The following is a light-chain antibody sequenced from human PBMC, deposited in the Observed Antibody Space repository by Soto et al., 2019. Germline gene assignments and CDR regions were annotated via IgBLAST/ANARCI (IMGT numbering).Light chain of an antibody. J-gene: IGKJ1*01. CDR2: KVS. CDR3: VQTIHWPWT. CDR1: QSLVHSDGNTY. V-gene: IGKV2-30*02. Sequence: DVVMTQSPLSLPVTLGQPASISCRSSQSLVHSDGNTYLNWFQQRPGQSPRRLIYKVSNRDSGVPDRFSGSGSGPDFTLKISRVEAEGVGVYYCVQTIHWPWTFGQGTKVEI.